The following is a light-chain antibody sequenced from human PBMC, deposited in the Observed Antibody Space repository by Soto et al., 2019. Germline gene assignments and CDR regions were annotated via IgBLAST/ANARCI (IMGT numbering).Light chain of an antibody. V-gene: IGKV3-15*01. CDR3: QQNNNWPLIT. J-gene: IGKJ5*01. CDR1: QSVSSN. Sequence: EIVMTQSPATLSVSPGERATLSCRASQSVSSNLAWYQQKPGQAPRLLIYGASTRATGIPARFSGSGSGTEFTLTISSLQSEDFAVYYCQQNNNWPLITSGQGTRLEIK. CDR2: GAS.